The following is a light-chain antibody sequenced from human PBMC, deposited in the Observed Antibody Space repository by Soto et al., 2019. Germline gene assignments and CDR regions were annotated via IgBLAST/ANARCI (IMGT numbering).Light chain of an antibody. Sequence: DIQMTQSPSSLFSSVGDRVTITCQATQDINIYLNWYQQKPGKAPNLLIYDASHLEIGVPSRFSGSGSGTHFTFTISSLQTEDIGTYYCQQYDILPITFGRGTRLEIK. CDR3: QQYDILPIT. CDR1: QDINIY. V-gene: IGKV1-33*01. CDR2: DAS. J-gene: IGKJ5*01.